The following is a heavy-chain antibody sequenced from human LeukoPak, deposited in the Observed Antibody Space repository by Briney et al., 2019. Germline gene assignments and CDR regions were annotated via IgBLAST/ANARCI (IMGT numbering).Heavy chain of an antibody. CDR3: ARRRNYYYDGSAPEFWN. Sequence: GGSLRLSCAASGFTFSSYAMSWVRQAPGKGLEWVSAISGSGGSTYYADSVKGRFTISRDNSKNTLYLQMNSLRAEDTAVYYCARRRNYYYDGSAPEFWNWGQGTLVTVSS. V-gene: IGHV3-23*01. D-gene: IGHD3-22*01. J-gene: IGHJ4*02. CDR2: ISGSGGST. CDR1: GFTFSSYA.